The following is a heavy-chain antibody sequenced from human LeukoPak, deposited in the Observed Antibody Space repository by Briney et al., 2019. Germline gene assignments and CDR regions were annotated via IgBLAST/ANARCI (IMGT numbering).Heavy chain of an antibody. J-gene: IGHJ4*02. Sequence: TGGSLRLSCAASGFTFSSYWMHWVRQAPGKGLVWVSRINSDGSSTSYADSVKGRFTISRDNAKNTLYLQMNSLRPEDTAVYYCAKDFEGFCGGDCYSMDFWGQGTLATVSS. CDR3: AKDFEGFCGGDCYSMDF. D-gene: IGHD2-21*02. CDR1: GFTFSSYW. CDR2: INSDGSST. V-gene: IGHV3-74*01.